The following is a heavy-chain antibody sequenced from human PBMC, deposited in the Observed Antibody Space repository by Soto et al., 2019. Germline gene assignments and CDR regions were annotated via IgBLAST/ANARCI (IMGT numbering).Heavy chain of an antibody. CDR1: GGTFNTYA. CDR3: AREVQVHTPAFVY. V-gene: IGHV1-69*19. Sequence: QVQLVQPGAEMKKPGSSVKVSCQSSGGTFNTYAMNWVRQAPGQGPEWMGDISPMFGAANYAPKFQGRVTITADESTGTSYMQVSSLTSEDTALYFCAREVQVHTPAFVYWGQGTLVTVSS. CDR2: ISPMFGAA. J-gene: IGHJ4*02. D-gene: IGHD3-10*01.